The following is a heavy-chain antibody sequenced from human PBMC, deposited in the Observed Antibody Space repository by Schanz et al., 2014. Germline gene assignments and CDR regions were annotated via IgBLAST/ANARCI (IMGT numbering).Heavy chain of an antibody. D-gene: IGHD6-19*01. Sequence: QVQLVQSGAEVKKPGASVKVSCKASGYTFTSYGINWVRQAPGQGLEWMGWISAYNGNTNYAQKLQGRVTMTRNTSISTAYMELSSLRSEDTAVYYCARLGTGMAVAGSVIDSYYYYMDVWGEGTTVTVS. J-gene: IGHJ6*03. CDR1: GYTFTSYG. CDR3: ARLGTGMAVAGSVIDSYYYYMDV. V-gene: IGHV1-18*01. CDR2: ISAYNGNT.